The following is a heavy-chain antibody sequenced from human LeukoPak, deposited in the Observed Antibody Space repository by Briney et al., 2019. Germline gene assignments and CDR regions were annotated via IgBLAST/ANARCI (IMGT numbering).Heavy chain of an antibody. CDR2: IYYSGNT. Sequence: SETLSLTCTVSGGSISRSSYYWAWIRQPPGKGLEWIVTIYYSGNTYYNPSLKSRVTISVDTSKNQFSLKLNSVTDADTALYYCARRWSTSWTTFDYWGQGTLVTVSS. CDR3: ARRWSTSWTTFDY. J-gene: IGHJ4*02. V-gene: IGHV4-39*01. CDR1: GGSISRSSYY. D-gene: IGHD6-13*01.